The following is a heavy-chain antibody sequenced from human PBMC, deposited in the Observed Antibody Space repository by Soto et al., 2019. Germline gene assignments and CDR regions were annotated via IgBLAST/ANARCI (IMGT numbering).Heavy chain of an antibody. D-gene: IGHD2-2*01. J-gene: IGHJ6*02. CDR2: ISSSSSYI. Sequence: EVQLVESGGGLVKLGGSLRLSCAASGFTFSSYSMNWVRQAPGKGLEWVSSISSSSSYIYYADSVKGRFTISRDNAKNSLYLQMNSLRAEDTAVYYCARDGGIVAVYYYYGMDVWGQGTTVTVSS. CDR1: GFTFSSYS. CDR3: ARDGGIVAVYYYYGMDV. V-gene: IGHV3-21*01.